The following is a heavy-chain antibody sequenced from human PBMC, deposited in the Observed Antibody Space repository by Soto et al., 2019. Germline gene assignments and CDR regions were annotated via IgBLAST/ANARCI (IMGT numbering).Heavy chain of an antibody. Sequence: EVRLVESGGGLVQPGGSLRLSCAASGLTFTSYWMHWVRQAPGKGLVWVSRINSDGTTINYADFVKGRFTISRDNAKNTLYLQMNSLRADDTAVYYCARGLKGYYGLDVWGQGTTVTVSS. D-gene: IGHD3-22*01. CDR2: INSDGTTI. CDR3: ARGLKGYYGLDV. J-gene: IGHJ6*02. V-gene: IGHV3-74*01. CDR1: GLTFTSYW.